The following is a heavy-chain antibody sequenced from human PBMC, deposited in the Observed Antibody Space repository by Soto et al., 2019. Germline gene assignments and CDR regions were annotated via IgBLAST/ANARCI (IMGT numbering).Heavy chain of an antibody. V-gene: IGHV4-34*01. CDR1: GGSFSGYY. CDR2: INHSGST. J-gene: IGHJ5*02. CDR3: ARGAAGTGNWFDP. D-gene: IGHD6-13*01. Sequence: KPSETLSLTCAVYGGSFSGYYWSWIRQPPGKGLEWIGEINHSGSTNYNPSLKSRVTISVDTSKNQFSLKLSSVTAADTAVYYCARGAAGTGNWFDPWGQGTLVTVSS.